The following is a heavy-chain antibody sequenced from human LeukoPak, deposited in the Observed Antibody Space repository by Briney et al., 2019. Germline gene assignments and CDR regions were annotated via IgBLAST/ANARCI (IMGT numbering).Heavy chain of an antibody. J-gene: IGHJ4*02. D-gene: IGHD3-9*01. CDR3: ARGVDSAIDW. CDR2: INGDGRDK. V-gene: IGHV3-7*01. CDR1: GFTFSSYW. Sequence: GGFLSLSCAASGFTFSSYWMNWVRRAPGKGLEWVANINGDGRDKYYVGSVRGRFTISRDNADNALYLQMNSLRGDDTALYYCARGVDSAIDWWGQGTLVTVSS.